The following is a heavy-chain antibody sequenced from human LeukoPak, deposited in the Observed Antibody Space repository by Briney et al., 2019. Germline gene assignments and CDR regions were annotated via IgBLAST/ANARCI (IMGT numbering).Heavy chain of an antibody. CDR1: GFTFSSYA. V-gene: IGHV3-30-3*01. CDR3: ARGYQLPFDY. CDR2: ISYDGSNK. J-gene: IGHJ4*02. Sequence: PGGSLRLSCAASGFTFSSYAMHGVRQAPGKGLEWVAVISYDGSNKYYADSVKGRFTISRDNSKNTLYLQMNSLRAEDTAVYYCARGYQLPFDYWGQGTLVTVSS. D-gene: IGHD2-2*01.